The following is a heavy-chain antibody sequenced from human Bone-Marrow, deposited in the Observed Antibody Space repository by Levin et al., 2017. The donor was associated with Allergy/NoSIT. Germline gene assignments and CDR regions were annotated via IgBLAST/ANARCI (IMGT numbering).Heavy chain of an antibody. V-gene: IGHV3-74*01. Sequence: GESLKISCADSGFTFSSSWMHWVRQAPGKGLVWVLRIKSDGSSTSYADSVKGRFTISRDNAKNTLYLQMNSLRAEDTAIYYCAGNVGSNYGYFDYWGQGALVTVSS. CDR2: IKSDGSST. D-gene: IGHD5-18*01. CDR3: AGNVGSNYGYFDY. J-gene: IGHJ4*02. CDR1: GFTFSSSW.